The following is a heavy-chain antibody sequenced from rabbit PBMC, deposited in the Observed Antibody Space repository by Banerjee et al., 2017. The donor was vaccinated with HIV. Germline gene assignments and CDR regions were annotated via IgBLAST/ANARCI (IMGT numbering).Heavy chain of an antibody. CDR3: ARDLGDYFDL. CDR1: GFDLSSSYW. V-gene: IGHV1S40*01. D-gene: IGHD4-1*01. Sequence: QSLEESGGDLVKPGASLTLTCTASGFDLSSSYWICWVRQAPGKGLEWIACIYAGSSGSTYYANWAKGRCTISKTSSTTVTLQMTSLTAADTATYFCARDLGDYFDLWGPGTLVTVS. CDR2: IYAGSSGST. J-gene: IGHJ4*01.